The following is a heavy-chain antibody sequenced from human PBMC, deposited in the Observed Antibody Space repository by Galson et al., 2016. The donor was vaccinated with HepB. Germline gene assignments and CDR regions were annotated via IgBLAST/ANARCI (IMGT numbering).Heavy chain of an antibody. V-gene: IGHV3-23*01. J-gene: IGHJ4*02. Sequence: SLRLSCAASGFTFRNNMMNWVRQAPGKGLEWVSAIGGGGGDTYYADSVKGRFTISRDNSKNTLYLQINSLRAEDTAVYYCTKRYDTPGYYYIDSWGQGTLVTVPS. D-gene: IGHD3-22*01. CDR1: GFTFRNNM. CDR3: TKRYDTPGYYYIDS. CDR2: IGGGGGDT.